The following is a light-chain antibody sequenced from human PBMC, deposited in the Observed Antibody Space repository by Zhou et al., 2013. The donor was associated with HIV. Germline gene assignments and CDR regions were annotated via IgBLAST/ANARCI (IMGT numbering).Light chain of an antibody. CDR3: QQYVSTPVS. V-gene: IGKV3-20*01. CDR2: GAS. CDR1: QSVTSNY. Sequence: EIVLTQSPDTLSLSPGESATLSCRASQSVTSNYLAWYQQKPGQAPRLLIHGASSRATGIPDRFSGSGSGTDFTLAISSLEPEDSAVFYCQQYVSTPVSFGQGTKVEIK. J-gene: IGKJ1*01.